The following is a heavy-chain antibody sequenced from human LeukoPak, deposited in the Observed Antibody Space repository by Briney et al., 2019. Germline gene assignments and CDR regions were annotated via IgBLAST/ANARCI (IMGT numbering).Heavy chain of an antibody. D-gene: IGHD1-26*01. Sequence: GASVKVSCKASGYTFTSYYMHWVRQAPGQGLEWMGIINPSGGSTSYAQKFQGRVTMTRDMSTSTVYMELSSLRSEDTAVYYCARDREPHNAFDIWGQGTMVTVSS. V-gene: IGHV1-46*01. CDR1: GYTFTSYY. CDR3: ARDREPHNAFDI. CDR2: INPSGGST. J-gene: IGHJ3*02.